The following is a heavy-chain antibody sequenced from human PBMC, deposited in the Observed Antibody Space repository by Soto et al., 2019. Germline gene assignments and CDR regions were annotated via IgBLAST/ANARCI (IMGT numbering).Heavy chain of an antibody. CDR2: IYYSGST. J-gene: IGHJ6*02. CDR1: GGSISSGDYY. CDR3: ARALYSSFPRYYYYGMDV. V-gene: IGHV4-30-4*01. D-gene: IGHD4-4*01. Sequence: SETLSLTCTVSGGSISSGDYYWSWIRQPPGKGLERIGYIYYSGSTYYNPSLKSRVTISVDTSKNLFSLKLSSVTAADTAVYYCARALYSSFPRYYYYGMDVWGQGTTVTVSS.